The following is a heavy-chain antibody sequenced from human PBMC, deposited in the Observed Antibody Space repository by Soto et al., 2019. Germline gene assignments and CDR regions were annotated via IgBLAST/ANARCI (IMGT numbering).Heavy chain of an antibody. V-gene: IGHV1-69*02. Sequence: SVKVSCKASGGTFSSYTISWVRQAPGQGLEWMGRIIPILGIANYAQKFQGRVTITADKSTSTAYMELSSLRSEDTAVHYCARGVSVPYYYDSSGYQTDWYFDLWGRGTLVTVSS. J-gene: IGHJ2*01. CDR1: GGTFSSYT. CDR3: ARGVSVPYYYDSSGYQTDWYFDL. CDR2: IIPILGIA. D-gene: IGHD3-22*01.